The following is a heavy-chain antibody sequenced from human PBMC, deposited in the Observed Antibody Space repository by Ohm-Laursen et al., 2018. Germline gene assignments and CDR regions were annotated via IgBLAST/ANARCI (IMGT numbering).Heavy chain of an antibody. V-gene: IGHV3-9*01. CDR3: AKGVGGVTYYFDY. J-gene: IGHJ4*02. D-gene: IGHD3-16*01. CDR2: ISWNSGSI. CDR1: GFTFDDYA. Sequence: SLRLSCTAPGFTFDDYAMHWVRQAPGKGLEWVSGISWNSGSIGYADSVKGRFTISRDNAKNSLYLQMNSLRAEDTALYYCAKGVGGVTYYFDYWGQGTLVTVSS.